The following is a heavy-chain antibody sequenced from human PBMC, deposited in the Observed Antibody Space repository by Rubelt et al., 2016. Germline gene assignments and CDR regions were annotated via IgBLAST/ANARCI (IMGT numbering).Heavy chain of an antibody. J-gene: IGHJ4*02. V-gene: IGHV3-23*01. Sequence: VSAISGSGGSTYYADSVKGRFTISRDNSKNRLYLQMNSLSAEDTSIYYCARGGGGPQQWLVPEGYFDYWGQGTLVTVSS. D-gene: IGHD6-19*01. CDR2: ISGSGGST. CDR3: ARGGGGPQQWLVPEGYFDY.